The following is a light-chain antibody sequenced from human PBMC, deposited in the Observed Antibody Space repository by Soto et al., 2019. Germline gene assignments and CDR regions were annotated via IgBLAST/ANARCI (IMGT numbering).Light chain of an antibody. CDR2: DAS. CDR3: QQRGNWIT. V-gene: IGKV3-11*01. J-gene: IGKJ5*01. Sequence: EIVLTQSPATLSLSPGERPTLSCRASQSVSSYLAWYQQKPGQAPRLLIYDASNRATGIPARFSASGSGTDFTLTISSLEPEDSAVYYCQQRGNWITFGPGTRLEIK. CDR1: QSVSSY.